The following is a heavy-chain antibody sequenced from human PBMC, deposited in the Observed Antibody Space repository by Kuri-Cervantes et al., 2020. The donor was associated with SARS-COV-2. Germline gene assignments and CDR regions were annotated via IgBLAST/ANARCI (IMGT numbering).Heavy chain of an antibody. Sequence: ASVKVSCKASGYTFTSYAMHWVRQAPGQGLEWMGWISAYNGNTNYAQKLQGRVTMTTDTSTSTVYMELSSLRAEDTAVYYCVRDRPYSSSWYYYHGMDFWGQGTTVTVSS. V-gene: IGHV1-18*01. CDR3: VRDRPYSSSWYYYHGMDF. D-gene: IGHD6-13*01. CDR1: GYTFTSYA. J-gene: IGHJ6*02. CDR2: ISAYNGNT.